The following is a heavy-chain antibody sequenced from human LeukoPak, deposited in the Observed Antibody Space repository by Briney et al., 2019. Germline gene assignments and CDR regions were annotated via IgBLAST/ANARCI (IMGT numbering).Heavy chain of an antibody. D-gene: IGHD1-14*01. CDR3: ARELRNIGEYYFDH. V-gene: IGHV4-4*07. CDR1: TVNHYH. J-gene: IGHJ4*02. Sequence: SETLSLTCSVDTVNHYHWNWVRQSAGTGLEWIGRVHTTSGNTFANPSLWGRVTVSIDTTENEFLLQLTSMTAADTAVYHCARELRNIGEYYFDHWGQGVPVTVSS. CDR2: VHTTSGNT.